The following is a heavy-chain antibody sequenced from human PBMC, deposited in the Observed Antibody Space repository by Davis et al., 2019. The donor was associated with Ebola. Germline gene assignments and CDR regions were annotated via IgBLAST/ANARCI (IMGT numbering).Heavy chain of an antibody. Sequence: SVKVSCKASGGTFSSYAISWVRQAPGQGLEWMGGIIPIFGTANYAQKFQGRVTITADESTSTAYMELSSLRSEDTAVYYCARGGDYYDSSGFPHYWYFDLWGRGTLVTVSS. CDR2: IIPIFGTA. J-gene: IGHJ2*01. CDR3: ARGGDYYDSSGFPHYWYFDL. D-gene: IGHD3-22*01. V-gene: IGHV1-69*13. CDR1: GGTFSSYA.